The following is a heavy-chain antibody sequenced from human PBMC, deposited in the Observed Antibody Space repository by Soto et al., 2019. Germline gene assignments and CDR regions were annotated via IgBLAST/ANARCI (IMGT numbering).Heavy chain of an antibody. Sequence: GGSLRLSCAASGFTFISYSMNWVRQAPGKGLEWVSSISSSSYIYYADSVKGRFTISRDNAKNSLYLQMNSLRAEDTAVYYCARAIAARPGGWFDPWGQGTLVTVSS. D-gene: IGHD6-6*01. CDR3: ARAIAARPGGWFDP. V-gene: IGHV3-21*01. J-gene: IGHJ5*02. CDR1: GFTFISYS. CDR2: ISSSSYI.